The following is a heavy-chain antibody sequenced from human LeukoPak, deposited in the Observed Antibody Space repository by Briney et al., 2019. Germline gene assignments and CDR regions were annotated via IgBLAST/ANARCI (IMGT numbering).Heavy chain of an antibody. Sequence: SVKVSCKASGGTFSSYAISWVRQAPGQGLEWMGGIIPIFGTASYAQKFQGRVTITADKSTSTAYMELSSLRSEDTAVYYRASRTYYDSSGYLSYWGQGTLVTVSS. V-gene: IGHV1-69*06. CDR3: ASRTYYDSSGYLSY. J-gene: IGHJ4*02. D-gene: IGHD3-22*01. CDR2: IIPIFGTA. CDR1: GGTFSSYA.